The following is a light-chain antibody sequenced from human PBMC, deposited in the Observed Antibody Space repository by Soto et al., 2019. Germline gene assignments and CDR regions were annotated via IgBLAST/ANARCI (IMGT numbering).Light chain of an antibody. Sequence: DIQMTQSPSPLSASVGDRVTITCRASQSISDYLNWYQQKPGKAPKLLIHAASSLQSGVPSRFSGSGSGTDFTLTISSLQPEDFATYYCQQSYNTLLYTFGQGTKVDIK. V-gene: IGKV1-39*01. CDR1: QSISDY. J-gene: IGKJ2*01. CDR3: QQSYNTLLYT. CDR2: AAS.